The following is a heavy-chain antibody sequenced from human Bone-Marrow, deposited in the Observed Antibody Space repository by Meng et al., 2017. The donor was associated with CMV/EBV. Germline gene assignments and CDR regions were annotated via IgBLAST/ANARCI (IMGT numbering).Heavy chain of an antibody. CDR3: ARDQSDYYYYGMDV. CDR1: GFTFSSYA. V-gene: IGHV3-30-3*01. Sequence: LSLTCAASGFTFSSYAMHWVRQAPGKGLEWVAVISYDGSNKYYADSVKGRFTISRDNSKNTLYLQMNSLRAEDTAVYYCARDQSDYYYYGMDVWGQGTTVTVSS. J-gene: IGHJ6*02. CDR2: ISYDGSNK.